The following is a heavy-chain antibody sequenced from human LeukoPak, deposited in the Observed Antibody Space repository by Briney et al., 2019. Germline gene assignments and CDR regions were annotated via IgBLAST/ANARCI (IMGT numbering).Heavy chain of an antibody. D-gene: IGHD5-18*01. CDR2: IYHSGST. Sequence: SGTLSLTCAVSGGSISSSNWWSWVRQPPGKGLEWIGEIYHSGSTNYNPSLKSRVTISVDKSKNQFSLNLRSVTAADTAVYYCTRDLQHTYGRVLGYWGQGALVTVSS. V-gene: IGHV4-4*02. CDR1: GGSISSSNW. J-gene: IGHJ4*02. CDR3: TRDLQHTYGRVLGY.